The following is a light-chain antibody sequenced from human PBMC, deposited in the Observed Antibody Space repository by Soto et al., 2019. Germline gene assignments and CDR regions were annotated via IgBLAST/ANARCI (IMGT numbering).Light chain of an antibody. CDR2: KAS. CDR3: QHYNSYSVA. J-gene: IGKJ1*01. CDR1: QTISSW. Sequence: DIPMTQSPSTLSGSVGDRVTITCRASQTISSWLAWYQQKPGKAPKLLIYKASTLKSGVPSRFSGSGSGTECTLPISSLQPDDFATYYCQHYNSYSVAFGQGTKVELK. V-gene: IGKV1-5*03.